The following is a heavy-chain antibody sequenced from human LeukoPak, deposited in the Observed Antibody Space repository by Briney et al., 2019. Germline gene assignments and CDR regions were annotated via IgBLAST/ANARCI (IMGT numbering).Heavy chain of an antibody. CDR1: GFTFSVHA. CDR2: ISGSGGGT. D-gene: IGHD3-3*01. CDR3: AKSVAIYFYYGLDV. V-gene: IGHV3-23*01. J-gene: IGHJ6*02. Sequence: GGSLRLSCAASGFTFSVHAMSWVRQAPGKGLEWVSGISGSGGGTNYADSVKGRFTISRDNSKNTLFLQMNSLRAEDTAPYYCAKSVAIYFYYGLDVWGQGTTVAVSS.